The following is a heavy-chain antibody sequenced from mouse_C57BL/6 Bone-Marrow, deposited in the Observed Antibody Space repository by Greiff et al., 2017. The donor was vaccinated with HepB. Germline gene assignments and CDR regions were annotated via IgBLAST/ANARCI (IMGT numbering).Heavy chain of an antibody. CDR1: GFTFSSYG. CDR2: ISSGGSYT. Sequence: EVQWVESGGDLVKPGGSLKLSCAASGFTFSSYGMSWVRQTPDKRLEWVATISSGGSYTYYPDSVKGRFTISRDNAKNTLYLQMSSLKSEDTAMYYCARRGSAWFAYWGQGTLVTVSA. D-gene: IGHD3-1*01. V-gene: IGHV5-6*01. CDR3: ARRGSAWFAY. J-gene: IGHJ3*01.